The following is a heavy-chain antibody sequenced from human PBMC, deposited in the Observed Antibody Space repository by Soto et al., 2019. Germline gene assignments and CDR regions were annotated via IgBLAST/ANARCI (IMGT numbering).Heavy chain of an antibody. CDR3: ATGTVTTSWFDP. D-gene: IGHD4-17*01. V-gene: IGHV1-24*01. Sequence: ASVKVSCKVPGYTLTELSMHWVRQAPGKGLEWMGGFDPEDGETIYAQKFQGRVTMTEDTSTDTAYMELSSLRSEDTAVYYCATGTVTTSWFDPWGQGTLVTVSS. CDR1: GYTLTELS. CDR2: FDPEDGET. J-gene: IGHJ5*02.